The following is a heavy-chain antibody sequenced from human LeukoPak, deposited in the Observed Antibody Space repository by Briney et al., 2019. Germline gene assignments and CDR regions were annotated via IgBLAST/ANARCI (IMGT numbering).Heavy chain of an antibody. CDR1: GFIFNNYA. J-gene: IGHJ4*02. CDR3: ARDNRRHYTSGPNPDSLH. CDR2: ISWNSGSI. V-gene: IGHV3-9*01. Sequence: GGSLRLSCAGSGFIFNNYAMHWVRQPPGKGLEWVSGISWNSGSIDYADSVKGRFTISRDNAKNSLYLQMNSLRVEDTAFYYCARDNRRHYTSGPNPDSLHWGQGALVTVSS. D-gene: IGHD6-19*01.